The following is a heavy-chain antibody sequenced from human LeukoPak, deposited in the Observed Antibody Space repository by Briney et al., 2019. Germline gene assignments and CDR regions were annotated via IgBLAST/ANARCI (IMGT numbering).Heavy chain of an antibody. CDR2: INQDGSQK. Sequence: GGSLRLSCAASGFTFNSYWMTWVRQAPGKGLEWVASINQDGSQKYYVEPLKGRFTISRDNAKNPHYLQMNSLRAEDTAVYYCARKGWYSDLWGRGTLVSVSS. J-gene: IGHJ2*01. CDR3: ARKGWYSDL. V-gene: IGHV3-7*01. CDR1: GFTFNSYW.